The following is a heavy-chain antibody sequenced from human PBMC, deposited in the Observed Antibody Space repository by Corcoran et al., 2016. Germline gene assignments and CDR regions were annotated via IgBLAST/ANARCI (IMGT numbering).Heavy chain of an antibody. D-gene: IGHD2-2*01. V-gene: IGHV1-69*01. Sequence: QVQLVQSRAEVKKPGSSVKVSCKASGGTFSSYAISWVRQAPEQGLEWMGGIIPIFGTANYAQKFQGRVTITADESTSTAYMELSSMRSEDTAVYYCERDERLVVPAAYNWFDPWGQGTLVTVSS. J-gene: IGHJ5*02. CDR1: GGTFSSYA. CDR2: IIPIFGTA. CDR3: ERDERLVVPAAYNWFDP.